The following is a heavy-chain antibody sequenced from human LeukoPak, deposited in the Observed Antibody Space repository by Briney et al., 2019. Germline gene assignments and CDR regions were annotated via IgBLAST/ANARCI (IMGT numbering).Heavy chain of an antibody. Sequence: SETLSLTCAVYGGSFSGYYWSWIRQPPGKGLEWIGEINHSGSTNYNPSLKSRVTISVVTSKNQFSLKLSSVTAADTAVYYCARGRRGYPLDYWGQGTLVTVSS. CDR2: INHSGST. D-gene: IGHD3-22*01. J-gene: IGHJ4*02. CDR3: ARGRRGYPLDY. V-gene: IGHV4-34*01. CDR1: GGSFSGYY.